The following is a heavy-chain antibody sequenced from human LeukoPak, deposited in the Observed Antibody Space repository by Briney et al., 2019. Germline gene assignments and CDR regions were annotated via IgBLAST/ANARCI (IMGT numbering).Heavy chain of an antibody. D-gene: IGHD3-16*02. Sequence: GASVKVSCKASGYTFTSYYMHWVRQAPGQGLEWMGIINPSGGSTGYAQKFQGRVTITRDMSTSTAYMELSSLRSEDTAVYYCAAVADYVWGSYPDSHWGQGTLVTVSS. CDR2: INPSGGST. CDR1: GYTFTSYY. J-gene: IGHJ4*02. V-gene: IGHV1-46*01. CDR3: AAVADYVWGSYPDSH.